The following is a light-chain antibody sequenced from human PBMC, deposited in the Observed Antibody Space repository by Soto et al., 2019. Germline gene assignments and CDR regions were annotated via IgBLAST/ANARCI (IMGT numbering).Light chain of an antibody. Sequence: DLLVTQSPSSVSASVGDRVTITCRASQGINSWLAWYQQKPGLAPRLLIYTASNLQSGVPSRFSGSGSGTDFILTISSLQPEDVATYYCQQASGFPLTFGGGTKVEIK. CDR3: QQASGFPLT. CDR2: TAS. CDR1: QGINSW. V-gene: IGKV1-12*01. J-gene: IGKJ4*01.